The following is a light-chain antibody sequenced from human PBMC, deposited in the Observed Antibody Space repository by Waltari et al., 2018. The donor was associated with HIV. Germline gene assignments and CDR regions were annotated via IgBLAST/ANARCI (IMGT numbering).Light chain of an antibody. Sequence: QSVLTPPPSVSGAPGQRVTISCTGSRPNIGAGYDVHWYQQLPGTAPKLLIYGNTNRPAGVPDRFSGSKSGTSPSLAITGLQAEDEADYYCQSYDSSLTGSVFGGGTKLTVL. J-gene: IGLJ2*01. CDR3: QSYDSSLTGSV. CDR2: GNT. V-gene: IGLV1-40*01. CDR1: RPNIGAGYD.